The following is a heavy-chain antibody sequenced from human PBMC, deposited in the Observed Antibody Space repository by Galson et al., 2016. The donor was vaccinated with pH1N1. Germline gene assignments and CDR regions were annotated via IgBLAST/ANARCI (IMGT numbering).Heavy chain of an antibody. Sequence: ETLSLTCTVSHGSISSHYWSWIRRSAGKGLEWIGHVYSSGRTNYSPSLKSRVTISIDTSKNQFSLKLDSVTAAETAIYYCARDRSVLRYFDWLPNWFDPWGQGALVTVSS. CDR2: VYSSGRT. J-gene: IGHJ5*02. CDR3: ARDRSVLRYFDWLPNWFDP. CDR1: HGSISSHY. D-gene: IGHD3-9*01. V-gene: IGHV4-4*07.